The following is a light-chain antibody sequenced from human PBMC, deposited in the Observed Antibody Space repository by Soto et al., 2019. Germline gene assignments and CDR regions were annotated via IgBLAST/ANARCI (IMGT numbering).Light chain of an antibody. J-gene: IGLJ1*01. CDR1: SSDVGGYNY. Sequence: QSALTQPASVSGSPGQSITISCTGTSSDVGGYNYVSWYQQHPGKAPKLMIYDVSNRPSGVSNRFSGSKSGNTASLTISGLQAEDEADYCCSSYTSSTTLYVFGTGTQLTVL. V-gene: IGLV2-14*01. CDR3: SSYTSSTTLYV. CDR2: DVS.